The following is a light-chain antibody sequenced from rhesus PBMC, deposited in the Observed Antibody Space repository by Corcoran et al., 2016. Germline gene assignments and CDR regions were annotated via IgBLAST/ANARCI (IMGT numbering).Light chain of an antibody. J-gene: IGKJ1*01. CDR3: QQRNSYPRT. Sequence: DIQLTQSPSSLSASVGDRVTITCRASQGISSYLAWYQQKPGKAPKLLIYDASNLQSGVPSRFSGSGSGTDVTLTLSSLQPEDFATYYCQQRNSYPRTFGQGTKVEIK. CDR2: DAS. CDR1: QGISSY. V-gene: IGKV1-38*01.